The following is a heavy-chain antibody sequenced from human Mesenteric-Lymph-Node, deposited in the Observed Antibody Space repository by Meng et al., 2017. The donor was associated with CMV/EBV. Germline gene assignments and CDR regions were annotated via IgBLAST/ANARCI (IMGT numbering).Heavy chain of an antibody. V-gene: IGHV4-30-4*08. Sequence: TCPVAGGSVSSGDYFWSWIRQPPGKGLEWIAYIYYSGSAYYNPSLKSRLTLSVDMSKNQFSLKLSSVTAADTAVYYCARVVHNWFDPWGQGTLVTVSS. CDR2: IYYSGSA. CDR3: ARVVHNWFDP. CDR1: GGSVSSGDYF. J-gene: IGHJ5*02.